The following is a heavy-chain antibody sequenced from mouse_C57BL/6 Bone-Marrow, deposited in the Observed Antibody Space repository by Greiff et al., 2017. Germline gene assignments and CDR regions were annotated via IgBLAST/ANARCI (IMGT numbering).Heavy chain of an antibody. Sequence: QVQLLQSGPELVKPGASVKISCTASGYSFTSYYIHWVKQRPGPGLEWIGCINPGSGNTKYTEKFKGKATLSADTSSSTAYLQLSSLTSEDSAIYYCARFWLLSRLYAIDYWGQGTSVTVSS. V-gene: IGHV1-66*01. J-gene: IGHJ4*01. CDR3: ARFWLLSRLYAIDY. CDR2: INPGSGNT. CDR1: GYSFTSYY. D-gene: IGHD2-3*01.